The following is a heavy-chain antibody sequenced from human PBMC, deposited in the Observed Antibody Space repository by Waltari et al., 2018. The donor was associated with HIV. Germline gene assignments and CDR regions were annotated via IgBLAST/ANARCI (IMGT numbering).Heavy chain of an antibody. Sequence: QVRLQQSGPGLMKTSQTLSPPCDISRDSLSSNTAAWNWVRRSPSRGFEWLGKTYYRSEWRFDYAGSMKGRLSISVDIAMNQFSLHLTSLIPDDTATYYCVRDSYGFDIWGQGNPV. J-gene: IGHJ5*02. V-gene: IGHV6-1*02. CDR1: RDSLSSNTAA. D-gene: IGHD3-16*01. CDR3: VRDSYGFDI. CDR2: TYYRSEWRF.